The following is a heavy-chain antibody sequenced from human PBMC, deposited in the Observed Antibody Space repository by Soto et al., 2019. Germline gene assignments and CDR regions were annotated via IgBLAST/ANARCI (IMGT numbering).Heavy chain of an antibody. J-gene: IGHJ6*02. V-gene: IGHV3-7*01. D-gene: IGHD6-19*01. CDR2: INEDGSER. Sequence: EVQLVESGGGLVQPGGSLRLSCVASGFTFSSYWMSWVRQAPGKGLEWVANINEDGSERYFVGSVKGRFAISRDNAKNSLYLQMSSLRGEDTAVYYCRLSGGWYYGMDVWGQGTTVTVSS. CDR3: RLSGGWYYGMDV. CDR1: GFTFSSYW.